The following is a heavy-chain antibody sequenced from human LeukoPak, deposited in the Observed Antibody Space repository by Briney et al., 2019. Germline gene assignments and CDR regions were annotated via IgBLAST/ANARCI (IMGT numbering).Heavy chain of an antibody. J-gene: IGHJ4*02. V-gene: IGHV1-24*01. D-gene: IGHD6-13*01. Sequence: SVNVSRQVSGYTLTELSMHWVRQPPAKEVEWMGGFDPEGGETIYARKFQGRVTMTEDTSTDTAYMELSSLRSEDTAVYYCATDPIAGDYWGQGTLV. CDR3: ATDPIAGDY. CDR1: GYTLTELS. CDR2: FDPEGGET.